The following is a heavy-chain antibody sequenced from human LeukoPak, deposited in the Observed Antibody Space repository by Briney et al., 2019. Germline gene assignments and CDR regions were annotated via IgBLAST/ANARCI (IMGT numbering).Heavy chain of an antibody. CDR2: TYYRSKWYS. CDR3: ARGATGSYGFHYYMDV. Sequence: SQTLSLTCAISGDSVSSSSAAWTWIRQSPSRGLEWLGRTYYRSKWYSDYAVSVISRITINPDTSKNQFSLKLSSVTAADTAVYYCARGATGSYGFHYYMDVWGKGTTVTVSS. J-gene: IGHJ6*03. V-gene: IGHV6-1*01. CDR1: GDSVSSSSAA. D-gene: IGHD5-18*01.